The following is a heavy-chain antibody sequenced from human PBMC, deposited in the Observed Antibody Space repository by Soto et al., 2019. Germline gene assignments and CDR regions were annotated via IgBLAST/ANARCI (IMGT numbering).Heavy chain of an antibody. CDR1: CYTFSSIG. CDR2: VSVYNDDT. Sequence: ASAKGSCKECCYTFSSIGISWVRPAIGQGLEWVGWVSVYNDDTKYAQNFQGRVSMTTDTSTSTTYMEVGSLRSDDTAVYYCARTCRSGGSCYHEYWGEGTLVPVSS. D-gene: IGHD2-15*01. V-gene: IGHV1-18*01. J-gene: IGHJ4*02. CDR3: ARTCRSGGSCYHEY.